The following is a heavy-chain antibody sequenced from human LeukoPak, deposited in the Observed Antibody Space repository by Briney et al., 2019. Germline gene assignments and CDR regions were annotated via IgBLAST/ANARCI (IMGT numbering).Heavy chain of an antibody. J-gene: IGHJ6*02. Sequence: SVKVSCKASGGTFSSYAISWVRQAPGQGLEWMGRIIPIFGIANYAQKFQGRVTITADKSTSTAYMELGSLRSEDTAVYYCARDLYSSGWYYYYYGMDVWGQGTTVTVSS. CDR1: GGTFSSYA. CDR3: ARDLYSSGWYYYYYGMDV. V-gene: IGHV1-69*04. CDR2: IIPIFGIA. D-gene: IGHD6-19*01.